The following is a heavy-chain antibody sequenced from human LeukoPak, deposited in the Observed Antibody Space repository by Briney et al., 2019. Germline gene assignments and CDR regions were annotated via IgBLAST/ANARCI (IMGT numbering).Heavy chain of an antibody. V-gene: IGHV3-11*04. CDR2: ISGSGSTI. D-gene: IGHD3-3*01. CDR1: GFTFSDYY. Sequence: GGSLRLSCAASGFTFSDYYMSWIRQAPGKGLEWVSYISGSGSTIYYADSLKGRFTISRDNAKNSLYLQMNSLRAEDTAVYYCARDLEYWYFDLWGRGTLVTVSS. CDR3: ARDLEYWYFDL. J-gene: IGHJ2*01.